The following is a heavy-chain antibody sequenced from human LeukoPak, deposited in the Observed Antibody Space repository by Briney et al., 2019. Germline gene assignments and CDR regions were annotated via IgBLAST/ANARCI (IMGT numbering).Heavy chain of an antibody. CDR2: IYYSGST. CDR3: ARHKEDFHDSSGPNFWYFDL. V-gene: IGHV4-39*01. D-gene: IGHD3-22*01. J-gene: IGHJ2*01. Sequence: KPSETLSLTCTVSGDSIKSDSYYWGWIRQPPGEGLEWIGTIYYSGSTYYNPSLKSRVTISVDTSKNQFSVKLSSVTAADTALYYCARHKEDFHDSSGPNFWYFDLWGRGTLVTVSS. CDR1: GDSIKSDSYY.